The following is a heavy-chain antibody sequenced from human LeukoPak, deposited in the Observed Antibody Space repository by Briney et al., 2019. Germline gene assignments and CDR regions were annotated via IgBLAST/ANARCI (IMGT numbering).Heavy chain of an antibody. J-gene: IGHJ3*02. Sequence: GESLKISCKGSGYSFTSYWIGWVRQMPGKGLEWMGIIYPGDSDTRYSPSFQGQVTISADKSISTAYLQWSSLKASDTAMYYCARAPVAGYRNDAFDIWGQGTMVTVSS. CDR3: ARAPVAGYRNDAFDI. CDR2: IYPGDSDT. V-gene: IGHV5-51*01. CDR1: GYSFTSYW. D-gene: IGHD6-19*01.